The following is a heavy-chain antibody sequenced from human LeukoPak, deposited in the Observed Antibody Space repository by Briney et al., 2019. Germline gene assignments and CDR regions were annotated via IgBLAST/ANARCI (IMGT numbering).Heavy chain of an antibody. D-gene: IGHD3-22*01. V-gene: IGHV3-30*18. CDR3: AKGGYYYDSSGYSGY. CDR1: GFTFSSYG. Sequence: PGGSLRLSCAASGFTFSSYGMHWVRQAPGKGLEWVAVISYDGSNKYYADSVKGRFTISRDNSKNTLYLQMNSLRAEDTAVYYCAKGGYYYDSSGYSGYWGQGTLVTVSS. CDR2: ISYDGSNK. J-gene: IGHJ4*02.